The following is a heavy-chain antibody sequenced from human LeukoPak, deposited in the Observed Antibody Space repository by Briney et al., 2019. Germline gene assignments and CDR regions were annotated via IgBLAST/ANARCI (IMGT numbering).Heavy chain of an antibody. Sequence: GGSLRLSCAASGFTVSSNYMSWVRQAPGKGLEWVSVIYSGGSTYYADSVKGRFTISRDNSKNTLYLQMNSLRAEDTAAYYCATSGIAVAGTDDAFDIWGQGTMVTVSS. CDR2: IYSGGST. CDR1: GFTVSSNY. V-gene: IGHV3-66*01. CDR3: ATSGIAVAGTDDAFDI. D-gene: IGHD6-19*01. J-gene: IGHJ3*02.